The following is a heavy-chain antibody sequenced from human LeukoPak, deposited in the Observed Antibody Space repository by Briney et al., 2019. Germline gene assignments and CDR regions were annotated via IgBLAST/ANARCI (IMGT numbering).Heavy chain of an antibody. CDR3: ARMGRRIKIFGVVIIPPDYYYGMDV. D-gene: IGHD3-3*01. Sequence: ASVKVSCKASGYTFTGYYMHWVRQAPGQGLEWMGIINPSGGSTSYAQKFQGRVTMTRDTSTSTVYMELSSLRSEDTAVYYCARMGRRIKIFGVVIIPPDYYYGMDVWGQGTTVTVSS. J-gene: IGHJ6*02. CDR2: INPSGGST. V-gene: IGHV1-46*01. CDR1: GYTFTGYY.